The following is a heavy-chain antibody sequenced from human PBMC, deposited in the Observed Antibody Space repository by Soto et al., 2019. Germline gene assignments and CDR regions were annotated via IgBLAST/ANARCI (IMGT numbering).Heavy chain of an antibody. D-gene: IGHD4-17*01. CDR1: GYTCTIYG. J-gene: IGHJ4*02. CDR2: ISPYNGNT. Sequence: ASVKVSCKTSGYTCTIYGISCVLQAPLQGLEWMGCISPYNGNTNHEQKFQGRLTMTTDTSTSTAYMELRSLRSDDTAVYYCARGITVTVRPYYFDYWGQGTLVTVSS. CDR3: ARGITVTVRPYYFDY. V-gene: IGHV1-18*04.